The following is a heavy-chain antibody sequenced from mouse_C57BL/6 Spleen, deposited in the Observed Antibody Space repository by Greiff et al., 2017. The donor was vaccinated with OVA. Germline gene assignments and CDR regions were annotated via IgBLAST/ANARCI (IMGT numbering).Heavy chain of an antibody. CDR2: ISDGGSYT. D-gene: IGHD2-3*01. CDR1: GFTFSSYA. V-gene: IGHV5-4*01. J-gene: IGHJ3*01. Sequence: EVKVVESGGGLVKPGGSLKLSCAASGFTFSSYAMSWVRQTPEKRLEWVATISDGGSYTYYPDNVKGRFTISRDNAKNNLYLQMSHLKSEDTAMYYCARDLIYDGYLFAYWGQGTLVTVSA. CDR3: ARDLIYDGYLFAY.